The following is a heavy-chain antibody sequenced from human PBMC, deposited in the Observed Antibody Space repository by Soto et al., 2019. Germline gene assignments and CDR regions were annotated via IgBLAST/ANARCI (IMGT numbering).Heavy chain of an antibody. CDR1: GYTLTELS. Sequence: ASVKVSCKVSGYTLTELSIHWVRQAPGKGLEWMGGFDPEDGETIYAQKFQGRVTMTEDTSTDTAYMELSSLRSEDTAVYYCATVSLYSCGYSTHHDYWGQGPMVTVYS. D-gene: IGHD3-22*01. V-gene: IGHV1-24*01. CDR3: ATVSLYSCGYSTHHDY. J-gene: IGHJ4*02. CDR2: FDPEDGET.